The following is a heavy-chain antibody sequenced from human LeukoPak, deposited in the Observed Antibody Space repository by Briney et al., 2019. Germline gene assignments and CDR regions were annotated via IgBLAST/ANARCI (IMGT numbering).Heavy chain of an antibody. V-gene: IGHV3-21*01. CDR1: GFTFSSYS. D-gene: IGHD1-26*01. Sequence: AGGSLRLSCAASGFTFSSYSMNWVRQAPGKGLEWVSSISSSSSSYIYYADSVKGRFTISRDNAKNSLYLQMNSLRAEDTAVYYCARVGVGAATDAFDIWGQGTMVTVSS. CDR3: ARVGVGAATDAFDI. J-gene: IGHJ3*02. CDR2: ISSSSSSYI.